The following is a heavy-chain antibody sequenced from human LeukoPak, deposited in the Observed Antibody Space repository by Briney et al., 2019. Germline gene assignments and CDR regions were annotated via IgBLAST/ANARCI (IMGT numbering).Heavy chain of an antibody. CDR1: DGSISSYY. CDR3: ARHSYYYYGMDV. V-gene: IGHV4-59*08. J-gene: IGHJ6*02. Sequence: SETLSLTCTVSDGSISSYYWSWIRQPPGKGLEWIGYIYYSGTTNYNPSLKSRVTISVDTSKYQFSLNLSSVTAADTAVYYCARHSYYYYGMDVWGQGTTVTVSS. CDR2: IYYSGTT.